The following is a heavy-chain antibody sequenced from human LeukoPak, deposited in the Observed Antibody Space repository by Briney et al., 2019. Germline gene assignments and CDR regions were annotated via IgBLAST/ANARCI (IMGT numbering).Heavy chain of an antibody. CDR3: ARDLYAGVLTY. D-gene: IGHD2-21*02. V-gene: IGHV1-18*01. CDR2: ISPYNGNT. J-gene: IGHJ4*02. Sequence: GASVKVSCKASGYTFSSYVTNWVRQAPGQGLEWMGRISPYNGNTNYAQKLQGRVTMTTDTSTSTAYMELRSLRSDDTAVYYCARDLYAGVLTYWGQGTLVTVSS. CDR1: GYTFSSYV.